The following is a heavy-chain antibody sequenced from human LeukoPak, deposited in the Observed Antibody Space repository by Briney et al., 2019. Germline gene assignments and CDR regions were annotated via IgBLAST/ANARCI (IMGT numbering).Heavy chain of an antibody. CDR3: AKDISSGSYYYYYMDV. J-gene: IGHJ6*03. V-gene: IGHV3-30*18. D-gene: IGHD1-26*01. Sequence: GGSLRLSCAASGFTFSSYGMHWVRQAPGKGLEWVAVISYDGSNKYYADSVEGRFTISRDNSKNTLYLQMNSLRAEDTAVYYCAKDISSGSYYYYYMDVWGKGTTVTVSS. CDR1: GFTFSSYG. CDR2: ISYDGSNK.